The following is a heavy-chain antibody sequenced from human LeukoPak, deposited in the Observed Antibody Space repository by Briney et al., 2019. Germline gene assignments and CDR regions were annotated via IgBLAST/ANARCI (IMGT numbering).Heavy chain of an antibody. CDR3: ARQSSGSHYYYGMDV. J-gene: IGHJ6*04. CDR2: IYLGVSET. D-gene: IGHD3-10*01. CDR1: GYSFATYW. V-gene: IGHV5-51*01. Sequence: ESLKISCTWSGYSFATYWIGCVRRMPGKGLGWMGVIYLGVSETTYSPSFQGQVTISADKSKSTAYLQWSSLKASDTAMYYCARQSSGSHYYYGMDVWGKGTKVAVSS.